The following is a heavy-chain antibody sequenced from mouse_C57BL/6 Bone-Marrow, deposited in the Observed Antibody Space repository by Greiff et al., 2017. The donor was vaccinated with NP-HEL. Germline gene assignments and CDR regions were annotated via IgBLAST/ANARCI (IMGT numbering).Heavy chain of an antibody. CDR1: GFTFSDFY. CDR2: SRNKANDYTT. CDR3: ARDAFHYYGSSYVPFAY. D-gene: IGHD1-1*01. J-gene: IGHJ3*01. Sequence: EVQLVESGGGLVQSGRSLRLSCATSGFTFSDFYMEWVRQAPGKGLEWIAASRNKANDYTTEYSASVKGRFIVSRDTSQSILYLQMNALRAEDTAIYYCARDAFHYYGSSYVPFAYWGQGTLVTVSA. V-gene: IGHV7-1*01.